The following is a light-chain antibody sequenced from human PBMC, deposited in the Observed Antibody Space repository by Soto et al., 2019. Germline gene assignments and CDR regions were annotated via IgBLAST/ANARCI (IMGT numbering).Light chain of an antibody. Sequence: DIQMTQSPSSLSASVGDRVSLTCRASQNIRNYLNWYQQKPGDAPKLLIYAASTLQGAVPSRFSGSGSGTDFTLTISSLQPEDFATYHCQQGHSTPYTFGQGSRLEI. J-gene: IGKJ2*01. V-gene: IGKV1-39*01. CDR2: AAS. CDR3: QQGHSTPYT. CDR1: QNIRNY.